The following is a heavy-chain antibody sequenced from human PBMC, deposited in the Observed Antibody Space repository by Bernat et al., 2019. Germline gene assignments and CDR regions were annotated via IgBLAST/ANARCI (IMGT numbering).Heavy chain of an antibody. D-gene: IGHD6-6*01. V-gene: IGHV3-30*18. CDR2: ISSDGSIQ. CDR3: AKGVWSSSSQDSAL. J-gene: IGHJ4*02. Sequence: QVQLVESGGGVVQPGRSLRLSCAASGFTFSAYAMHWVRQAPGKGLEWVAVISSDGSIQYYGDSVKGRFTISRDNSKNTLYLQMDSLRADDTAMYYCAKGVWSSSSQDSALWGQGTLVTVSS. CDR1: GFTFSAYA.